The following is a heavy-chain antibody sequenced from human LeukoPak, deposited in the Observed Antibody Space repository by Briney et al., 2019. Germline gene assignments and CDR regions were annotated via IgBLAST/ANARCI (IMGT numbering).Heavy chain of an antibody. V-gene: IGHV4-59*08. CDR3: ARHVFTMVRGVAINYYGMDV. J-gene: IGHJ6*02. Sequence: PSETLSLTCTVSGGSISSYYWSWIRQPPGKGLEWIGNIHYRGSTNYNPSLKSRITISVDTSKNQFSLKLTSVTAADTAVYYCARHVFTMVRGVAINYYGMDVWGQGTTVTVSS. CDR2: IHYRGST. D-gene: IGHD3-10*01. CDR1: GGSISSYY.